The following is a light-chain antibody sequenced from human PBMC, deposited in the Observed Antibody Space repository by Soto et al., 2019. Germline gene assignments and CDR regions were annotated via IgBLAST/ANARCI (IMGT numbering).Light chain of an antibody. CDR1: SSYIGAYNY. CDR2: DVS. J-gene: IGLJ1*01. V-gene: IGLV2-14*03. CDR3: ISLTSSPSYV. Sequence: ALTQPASVSGSPGQSITISCAGTSSYIGAYNYVSWYQQHPGKAPKLMIYDVSNRPSGISNRFSGSKSGNTASLTISGLQVEDEADYYCISLTSSPSYVFGTGTKVTVL.